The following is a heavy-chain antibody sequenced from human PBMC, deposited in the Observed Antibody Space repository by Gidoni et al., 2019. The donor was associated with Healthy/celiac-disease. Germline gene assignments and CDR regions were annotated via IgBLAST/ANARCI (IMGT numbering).Heavy chain of an antibody. CDR1: GFTVSSNY. CDR2: IYSGGST. D-gene: IGHD2-8*01. Sequence: EVQLVETGGGLIQPGGSLRLSCAASGFTVSSNYMSWVRQAPGKGLEWVSVIYSGGSTYYADSVKGRFTISRDNSKNTLYLQMNSLRAEDTAVYYCARDSLGYCTNGVCYTNDYWGQGTLVTVSS. CDR3: ARDSLGYCTNGVCYTNDY. V-gene: IGHV3-53*02. J-gene: IGHJ4*02.